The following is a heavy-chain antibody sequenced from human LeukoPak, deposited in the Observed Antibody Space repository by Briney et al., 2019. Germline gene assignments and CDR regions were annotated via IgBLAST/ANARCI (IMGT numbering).Heavy chain of an antibody. J-gene: IGHJ4*02. CDR3: AKDLRATSIYDLWSGYGVDY. Sequence: GGSLRLSCAASGFTFSSYAMSWVRQAPGKGLEWVSAISGSGGSTYYADSVKGRFTISRDNSKNTLYLQMNSLRAEDTAVYYCAKDLRATSIYDLWSGYGVDYWGQGTLVTVSS. CDR1: GFTFSSYA. D-gene: IGHD3-3*01. V-gene: IGHV3-23*01. CDR2: ISGSGGST.